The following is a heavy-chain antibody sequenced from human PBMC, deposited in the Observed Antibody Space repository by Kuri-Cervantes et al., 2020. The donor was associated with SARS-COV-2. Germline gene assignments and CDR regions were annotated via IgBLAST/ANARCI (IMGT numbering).Heavy chain of an antibody. CDR2: TYYRSKWYN. J-gene: IGHJ3*02. CDR3: ARAGWSNFAIKAFDI. CDR1: GDSVSSDSAA. V-gene: IGHV6-1*01. Sequence: SQTLPLTCAISGDSVSSDSAAWNWIRQSPSRGLEWLGRTYYRSKWYNDYAPSVKTRISITPDTSKNQFSVQLNSVTPEDTAVYYCARAGWSNFAIKAFDIWGQGTKVTVSS. D-gene: IGHD3-3*02.